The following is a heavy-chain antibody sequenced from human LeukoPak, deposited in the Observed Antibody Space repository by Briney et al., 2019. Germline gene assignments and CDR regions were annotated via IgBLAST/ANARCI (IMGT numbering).Heavy chain of an antibody. CDR2: IYPGDSDT. D-gene: IGHD6-13*01. J-gene: IGHJ6*02. CDR3: ARGGSSHTYYYYGMDV. CDR1: GYSFTSYW. V-gene: IGHV5-51*01. Sequence: GESLKISCKGSGYSFTSYWIGWVRQMPGKGLEWMGIIYPGDSDTRYSPSFQGQVTISADKSISTAYLQWSSLKASDTAMYYCARGGSSHTYYYYGMDVWGQGTTVTVSS.